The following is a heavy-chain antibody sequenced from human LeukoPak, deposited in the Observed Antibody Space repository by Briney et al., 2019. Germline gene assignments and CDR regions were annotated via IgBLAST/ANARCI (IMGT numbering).Heavy chain of an antibody. CDR1: GFTFSSYW. Sequence: GGSLRLSCAASGFTFSSYWMSWVRQAPGKGLEWVANINEDGSEKYFVDSVKGRFTISRDNAKNSLYLQMSSLRAGDTGVYSCARVRGGYVMDVWGQGTTVIVSS. J-gene: IGHJ6*02. D-gene: IGHD3-16*01. CDR2: INEDGSEK. CDR3: ARVRGGYVMDV. V-gene: IGHV3-7*04.